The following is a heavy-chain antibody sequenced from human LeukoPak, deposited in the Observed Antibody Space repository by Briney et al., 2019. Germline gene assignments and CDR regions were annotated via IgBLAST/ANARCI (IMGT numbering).Heavy chain of an antibody. Sequence: PGGSLRLSCAASGFTFSSYAMSWVRQAPGKGLEWVSAISGSGGSTYYADSVKGRFTISRDNSKNTLYLQMNSLRAEDTAVYYCATRRNEDYYYYYYMDVWGKGTTVTVSS. CDR2: ISGSGGST. J-gene: IGHJ6*03. D-gene: IGHD5-24*01. V-gene: IGHV3-23*01. CDR1: GFTFSSYA. CDR3: ATRRNEDYYYYYYMDV.